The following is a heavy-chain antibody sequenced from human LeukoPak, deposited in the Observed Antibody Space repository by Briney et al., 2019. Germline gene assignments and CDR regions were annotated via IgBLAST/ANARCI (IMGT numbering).Heavy chain of an antibody. CDR1: GGSISGSSYY. D-gene: IGHD3-9*01. V-gene: IGHV4-39*01. CDR3: ARGSYDVLTGYSTLGEY. J-gene: IGHJ4*02. CDR2: IYYSGST. Sequence: SETLSLTCSVSGGSISGSSYYWGWIRQPPGKGLEWIGSIYYSGSTYYSASLKSRITISMDTSKNQFSLNLSSVTAADTAVYYCARGSYDVLTGYSTLGEYWGQGTLVTVSS.